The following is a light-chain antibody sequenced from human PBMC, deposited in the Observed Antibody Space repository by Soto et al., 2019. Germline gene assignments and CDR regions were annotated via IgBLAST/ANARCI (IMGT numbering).Light chain of an antibody. CDR1: ENVRTF. CDR3: QQYNNWRT. J-gene: IGKJ1*01. V-gene: IGKV3D-15*01. CDR2: GAS. Sequence: TQSPAALSLSPGERATLSCRASENVRTFVDWYQQKPGQAPRLLIYGASNRATDIPARISGSGSGTEFTLTISSLQSEDFAVYYCQQYNNWRTFGQGTKVDIK.